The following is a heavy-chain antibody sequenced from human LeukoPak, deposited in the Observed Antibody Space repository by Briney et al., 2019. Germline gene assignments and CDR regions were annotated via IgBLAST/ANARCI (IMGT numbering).Heavy chain of an antibody. CDR1: GFTFSSYA. J-gene: IGHJ6*02. D-gene: IGHD2-2*01. CDR2: ISGSGGST. Sequence: PGGSLRLSRAASGFTFSSYAMSWVRQAPGKGLEWVSAISGSGGSTYYADSVKGRFTISRDNSKNTLYLQMNSLRAEDTAVYYCAKGGSTSFHPPSLYYYYGMDVWGQGTTVTVSS. CDR3: AKGGSTSFHPPSLYYYYGMDV. V-gene: IGHV3-23*01.